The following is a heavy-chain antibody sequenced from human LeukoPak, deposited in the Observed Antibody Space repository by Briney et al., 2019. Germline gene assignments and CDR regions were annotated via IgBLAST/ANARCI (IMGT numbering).Heavy chain of an antibody. CDR2: IDPSSGDT. CDR3: ATYPGPTIQGSFDY. D-gene: IGHD5-18*01. CDR1: GYALTNYY. V-gene: IGHV1-46*01. Sequence: ASVKVSCNASGYALTNYYMSWVRQAPGQGPEWMGAIDPSSGDTQFAPKFEGRVTVTADTSTSTVYMEMNSLRPDDTAMYYCATYPGPTIQGSFDYWGQGTLVTVSS. J-gene: IGHJ4*02.